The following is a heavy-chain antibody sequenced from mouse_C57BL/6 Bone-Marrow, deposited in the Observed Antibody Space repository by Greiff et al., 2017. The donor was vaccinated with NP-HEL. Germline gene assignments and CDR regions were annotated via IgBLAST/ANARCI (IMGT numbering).Heavy chain of an antibody. J-gene: IGHJ2*01. CDR1: GYTFTDYY. CDR3: ARFSYDGSSHSLFDY. D-gene: IGHD1-1*01. CDR2: INPYNGGT. Sequence: VQLQQSGPVLVKPGASVKMSCKASGYTFTDYYMNWVKQSHGKSLEWIGVINPYNGGTSYNQKFKGKATLTVDKSSSTAYMELNSLTSEDSAVYYCARFSYDGSSHSLFDYWGQGTTLTVSS. V-gene: IGHV1-19*01.